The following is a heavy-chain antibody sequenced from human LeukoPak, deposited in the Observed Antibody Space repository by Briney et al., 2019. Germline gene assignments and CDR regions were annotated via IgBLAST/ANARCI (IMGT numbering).Heavy chain of an antibody. V-gene: IGHV3-74*01. CDR1: GFTFSSYW. J-gene: IGHJ4*02. CDR3: ARVKEYYDSSGRYYFDY. CDR2: INSDGSST. D-gene: IGHD3-22*01. Sequence: PGGSLRLSCAASGFTFSSYWMHWVRQAPGKGLVWVSRINSDGSSTSYADSVKGRFTISRDNAKNTLYLQMNSLRAEDTAVYYCARVKEYYDSSGRYYFDYWGQGTLVTVSS.